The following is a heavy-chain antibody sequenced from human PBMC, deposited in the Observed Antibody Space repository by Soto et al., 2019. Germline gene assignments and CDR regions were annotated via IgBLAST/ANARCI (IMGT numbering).Heavy chain of an antibody. D-gene: IGHD6-19*01. Sequence: QVQLVQSGAEVKKPGSSVKVSCKASGGTFSSYAISWVRQAPGQGLEWMGGIIPIFGTANYAQKFQGRVTITADESTGTAYMELGSLRSDDTAVYYCARWIAVAGANWFDPWDQGTLVTVSS. CDR2: IIPIFGTA. CDR3: ARWIAVAGANWFDP. J-gene: IGHJ5*02. V-gene: IGHV1-69*12. CDR1: GGTFSSYA.